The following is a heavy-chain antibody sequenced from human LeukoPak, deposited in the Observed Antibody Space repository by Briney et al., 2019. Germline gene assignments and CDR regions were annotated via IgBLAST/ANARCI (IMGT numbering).Heavy chain of an antibody. V-gene: IGHV4-39*07. CDR2: IYYSGST. D-gene: IGHD3-16*01. CDR1: GGSISSSSYY. J-gene: IGHJ3*02. Sequence: SETLSLTCTVSGGSISSSSYYWGWIRQPPGKGLEWIGSIYYSGSTYYNPSLKSRVTISLDTSKNQFSLKLSSVTAADTAVYYCARDYDYVWGSRNDAFDIWGQGTMVTVSS. CDR3: ARDYDYVWGSRNDAFDI.